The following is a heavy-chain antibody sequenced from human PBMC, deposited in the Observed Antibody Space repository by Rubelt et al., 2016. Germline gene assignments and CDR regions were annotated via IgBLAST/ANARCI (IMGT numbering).Heavy chain of an antibody. CDR2: IHYNGPT. J-gene: IGHJ4*02. Sequence: QVQLQESGPGLVKPSETLSLTCTVSGGSISSYFWSWIRQPPGEGLEWIAYIHYNGPTNYNHSLKSRIPISIDTTKNQFSLKLTSVTAADTAVYFCARTLDSGTLDYWGQGTLVAVSS. D-gene: IGHD3-10*01. CDR3: ARTLDSGTLDY. CDR1: GGSISSYF. V-gene: IGHV4-59*01.